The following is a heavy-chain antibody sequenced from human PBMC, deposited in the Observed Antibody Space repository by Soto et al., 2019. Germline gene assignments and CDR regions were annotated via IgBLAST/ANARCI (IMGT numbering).Heavy chain of an antibody. D-gene: IGHD6-13*01. CDR1: GFTFSSYA. Sequence: GGSLRLSCAASGFTFSSYAMHWVRQAPGKGLEWVAVISYDGSNKYYADSVKGRFTISRDNSKNTLYLQMNSLRAEDTAVYYCARDLDSSSWGFDYWGQGTLVTVSS. CDR2: ISYDGSNK. V-gene: IGHV3-30-3*01. J-gene: IGHJ4*02. CDR3: ARDLDSSSWGFDY.